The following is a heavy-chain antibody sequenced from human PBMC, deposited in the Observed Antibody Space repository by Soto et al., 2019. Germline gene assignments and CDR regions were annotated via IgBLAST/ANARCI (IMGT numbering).Heavy chain of an antibody. CDR1: GGSITSSSYY. Sequence: PSETLSLTCSVSGGSITSSSYYPGWIRQPPGKGLEWIGSIYYSGNTYYTPSLKSLVTISVDTSKNQFSLELSSVTAADTAVYYCARGRHHETSGYYSGGWYYFDHWGQGTLVTVSS. CDR3: ARGRHHETSGYYSGGWYYFDH. CDR2: IYYSGNT. D-gene: IGHD3-22*01. V-gene: IGHV4-39*01. J-gene: IGHJ4*02.